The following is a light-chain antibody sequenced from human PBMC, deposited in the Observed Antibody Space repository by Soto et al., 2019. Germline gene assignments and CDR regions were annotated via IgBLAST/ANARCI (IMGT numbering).Light chain of an antibody. V-gene: IGLV2-23*01. CDR1: SSDVGSYNL. Sequence: QSALTQPASVSGSPGQSITISCTGTSSDVGSYNLVSWYQQHPGKAPKLMIYEDIERPSGVSNRFSGSKSGSTASLTISGLQTEDEADYYCCSYAGGTSVVFGGGTKLTVL. CDR3: CSYAGGTSVV. J-gene: IGLJ2*01. CDR2: EDI.